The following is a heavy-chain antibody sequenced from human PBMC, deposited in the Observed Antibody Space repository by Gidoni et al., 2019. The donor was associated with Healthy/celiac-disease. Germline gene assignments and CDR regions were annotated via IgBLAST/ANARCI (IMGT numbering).Heavy chain of an antibody. Sequence: QVQLQESGPGLVKPSQTLSLTCTVSGGSIRSGGYYWSWIRQHPGKGLEWIGYIYYSGSTYYNPSLKSRVTISVDTSKNQFSLKLSSVTAADTAVYYCARAGGITMVRGDPYYFDYWGQGTLVTVSS. J-gene: IGHJ4*02. V-gene: IGHV4-31*03. CDR2: IYYSGST. CDR1: GGSIRSGGYY. CDR3: ARAGGITMVRGDPYYFDY. D-gene: IGHD3-10*01.